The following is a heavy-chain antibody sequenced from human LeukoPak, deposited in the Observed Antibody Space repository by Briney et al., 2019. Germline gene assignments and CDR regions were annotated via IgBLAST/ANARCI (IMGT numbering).Heavy chain of an antibody. J-gene: IGHJ4*02. CDR3: ARVPGYYYDSSGYY. V-gene: IGHV4-59*12. CDR1: GGSISSYY. Sequence: PSETLSLTCTVSGGSISSYYWSLIRQPPGKGLEWIGYIHYSGSTNYNPSLKSRVTISVDMSKNQFSLKLSSVTAADTAVYYCARVPGYYYDSSGYYWGQGTLVTVSS. D-gene: IGHD3-22*01. CDR2: IHYSGST.